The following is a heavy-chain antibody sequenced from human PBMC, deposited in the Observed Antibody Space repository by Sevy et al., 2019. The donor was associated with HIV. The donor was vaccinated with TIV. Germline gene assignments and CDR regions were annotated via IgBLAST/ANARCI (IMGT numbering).Heavy chain of an antibody. Sequence: GGSLRLSCAASGFTFSDYYMSWIRQAPGKGLEWVSYISSSGSTIYYADSVKGRFTISRDNAKNSLYLQMNSLRAEDTAVYYSARDYRNQLLRGALDYWGQGTLVTVSS. V-gene: IGHV3-11*01. CDR3: ARDYRNQLLRGALDY. D-gene: IGHD2-2*01. CDR1: GFTFSDYY. CDR2: ISSSGSTI. J-gene: IGHJ4*02.